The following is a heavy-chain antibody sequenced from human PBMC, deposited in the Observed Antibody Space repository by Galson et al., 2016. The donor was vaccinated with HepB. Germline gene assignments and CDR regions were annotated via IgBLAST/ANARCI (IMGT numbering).Heavy chain of an antibody. V-gene: IGHV1-18*04. J-gene: IGHJ6*02. CDR1: GYTFTSYG. D-gene: IGHD1-26*01. CDR2: ISTYNGNT. Sequence: SVKVSCKASGYTFTSYGISWVRQAPGQGLEWMGWISTYNGNTKYAQKFQGRVTMTTDTSTRTAYMELTSLRSDDTAVYYCVVGATRDLYYYYGMDVWGQGTTVSVSS. CDR3: VVGATRDLYYYYGMDV.